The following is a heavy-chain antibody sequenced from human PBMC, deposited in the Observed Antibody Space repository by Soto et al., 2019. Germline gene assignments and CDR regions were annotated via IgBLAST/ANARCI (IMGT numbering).Heavy chain of an antibody. V-gene: IGHV3-21*01. Sequence: GSLRLSCAASGLTFSSYSMNWVRQAPGKGLEWVSSISSSSYIYYADSVKGRFTISRDNAKNSLYLQMDSLRAEDTAVYYCERDWTGNYYYGMDVWGQGTTVTVSS. CDR1: GLTFSSYS. CDR3: ERDWTGNYYYGMDV. D-gene: IGHD3-3*01. J-gene: IGHJ6*02. CDR2: ISSSSYI.